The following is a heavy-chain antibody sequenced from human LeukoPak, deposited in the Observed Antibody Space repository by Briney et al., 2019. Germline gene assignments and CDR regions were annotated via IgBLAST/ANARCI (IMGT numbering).Heavy chain of an antibody. CDR3: ARIGYRAPYSIDY. J-gene: IGHJ4*02. D-gene: IGHD6-13*01. CDR2: INPNSGGT. CDR1: GYTFTDYY. V-gene: IGHV1-2*02. Sequence: ASVKVSCKASGYTFTDYYMHWVRQAPGQGLEWMGWINPNSGGTNYAQKFQGRVTMTRDTSISTAYMELNRLTSDDTAVFYCARIGYRAPYSIDYWGQGTLVTVSS.